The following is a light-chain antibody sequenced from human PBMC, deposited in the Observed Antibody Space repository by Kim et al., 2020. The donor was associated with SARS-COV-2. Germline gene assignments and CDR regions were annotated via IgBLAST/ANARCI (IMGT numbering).Light chain of an antibody. V-gene: IGLV3-27*01. Sequence: VAPGQTARITGSGAVLATKNARWFQQKPRQAPVMVIYRDTERPSGIPDRFSGSSSGTTRSFTITGAQVDDEADYYCYCAANNIGIFGGGTQLTVL. CDR1: VLATKN. CDR2: RDT. CDR3: YCAANNIGI. J-gene: IGLJ2*01.